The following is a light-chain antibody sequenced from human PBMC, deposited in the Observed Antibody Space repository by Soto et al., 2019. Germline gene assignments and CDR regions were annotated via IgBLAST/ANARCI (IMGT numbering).Light chain of an antibody. CDR2: DAS. V-gene: IGKV3-11*01. CDR3: QQRSNWLLSTT. Sequence: EIVLTQSPATLSLSPGERATLSCRASQSVSSYLAWYQQKPDQAPRLLIYDASNRATSIPTRCSGSVSGTDFTLTIRSLEPEDVAFYYCQQRSNWLLSTTCGQGTRLEIK. J-gene: IGKJ5*01. CDR1: QSVSSY.